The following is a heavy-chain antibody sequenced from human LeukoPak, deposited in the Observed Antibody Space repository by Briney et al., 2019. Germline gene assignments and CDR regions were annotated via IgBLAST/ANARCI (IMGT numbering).Heavy chain of an antibody. Sequence: PSETLSLTCTVSGGPISSSSNYWGWIRQPPGEGLEWIGSIYYSGSTYYNPSLKSRVTISVDTSKNQFSLKLTSVTAADTAVYYCASQRDPGEFDYWGQGTLVTVSS. J-gene: IGHJ4*02. CDR2: IYYSGST. V-gene: IGHV4-39*01. CDR1: GGPISSSSNY. D-gene: IGHD3-10*01. CDR3: ASQRDPGEFDY.